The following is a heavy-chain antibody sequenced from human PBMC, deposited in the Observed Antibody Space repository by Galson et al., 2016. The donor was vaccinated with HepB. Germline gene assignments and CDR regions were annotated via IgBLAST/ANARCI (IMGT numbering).Heavy chain of an antibody. D-gene: IGHD3-9*01. CDR3: VRDHDWAFDY. J-gene: IGHJ4*02. CDR2: NSRENSRI. Sequence: SLRLSCAASGFTFSDYAMNWVRQAPGKGLEWISHNSRENSRIDYADSVKGRFTVSRDNGKNSLYLQMNSLRVEDTAVYYCVRDHDWAFDYWGQGLLVTVSS. CDR1: GFTFSDYA. V-gene: IGHV3-48*01.